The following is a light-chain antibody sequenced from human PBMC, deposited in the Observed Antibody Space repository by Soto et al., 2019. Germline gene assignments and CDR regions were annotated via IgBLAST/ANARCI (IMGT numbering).Light chain of an antibody. J-gene: IGKJ5*01. CDR2: GAS. CDR1: QSVSSNY. CDR3: QQYGLSHIT. V-gene: IGKV3-20*01. Sequence: EIVGTQSPGTLSLTPGDRATLSGRASQSVSSNYLAWYQQKPGQAPRLLIYGASTRATGIPDRFSGSGSGTDFTLNISRLEPEDFAVYYCQQYGLSHITFGQGTRLEIK.